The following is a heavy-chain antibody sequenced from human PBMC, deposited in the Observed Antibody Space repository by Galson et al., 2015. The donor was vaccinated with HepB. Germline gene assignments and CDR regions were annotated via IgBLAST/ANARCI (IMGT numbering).Heavy chain of an antibody. CDR1: GFSLRPTGMC. D-gene: IGHD3-10*01. J-gene: IGHJ6*02. Sequence: PALVKPTQTLTLTCNFSGFSLRPTGMCVSWIRQPPGKALQWLARIDWDDDKYYTSSLKTRLTISKDTSKNQVVLTMANMDPADTATYYCARERVTLIRGAPGYGADVWGQGTTVTVSS. CDR2: IDWDDDK. V-gene: IGHV2-70*11. CDR3: ARERVTLIRGAPGYGADV.